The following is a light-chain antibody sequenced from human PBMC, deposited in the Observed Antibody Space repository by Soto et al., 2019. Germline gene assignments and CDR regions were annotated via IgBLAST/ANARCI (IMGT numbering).Light chain of an antibody. CDR3: QQYGSSPLT. CDR1: QSVSSSY. Sequence: EIVLTQSPGTLSLSPGERATLSCRARQSVSSSYLAWYQQKPGQAPRLLIYGASSRATGIPDRFSGSGSGTDFTLTISRLEPEDFAVYYCQQYGSSPLTFGPGTKVD. J-gene: IGKJ3*01. V-gene: IGKV3-20*01. CDR2: GAS.